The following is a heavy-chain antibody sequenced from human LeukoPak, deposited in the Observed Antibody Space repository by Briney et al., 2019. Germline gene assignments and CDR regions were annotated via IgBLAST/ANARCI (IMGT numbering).Heavy chain of an antibody. CDR3: ASGVYYDN. V-gene: IGHV3-21*01. D-gene: IGHD3-9*01. CDR1: GFIFSSYS. J-gene: IGHJ4*02. CDR2: ISGSSSYI. Sequence: GGSLRLSCAASGFIFSSYSMNWVRQAPGKGLEWVSSISGSSSYIYYADSVKGRFTISRDNARNSLYLRMNGLRAEDTAVYYCASGVYYDNWGQGTLVTVSS.